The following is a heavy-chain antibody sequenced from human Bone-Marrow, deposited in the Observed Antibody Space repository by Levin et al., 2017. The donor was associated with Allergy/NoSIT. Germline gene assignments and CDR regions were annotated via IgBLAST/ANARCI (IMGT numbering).Heavy chain of an antibody. CDR1: GFTFSDAW. J-gene: IGHJ4*02. Sequence: RAGGSLRLSCEASGFTFSDAWMTWVRQAPGQGLEWVGRVKSKADGGTIELATFAKGRFSISRDDSKNTLHLQLASLKTEDTAVYYCTTSGGYYYGMGLGHFDHWGQGTLVSVSS. V-gene: IGHV3-15*01. CDR2: VKSKADGGTI. CDR3: TTSGGYYYGMGLGHFDH. D-gene: IGHD3-10*01.